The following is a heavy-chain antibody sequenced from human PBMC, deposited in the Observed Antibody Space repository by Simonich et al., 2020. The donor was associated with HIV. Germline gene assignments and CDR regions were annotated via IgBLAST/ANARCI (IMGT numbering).Heavy chain of an antibody. D-gene: IGHD5-12*01. J-gene: IGHJ3*02. V-gene: IGHV4-34*01. CDR3: ARQSGYVDAFDT. Sequence: QVQLQQWGAGLLKSSETLSLTCAIYGGSFSTYYWNWIRQPPGKGLEWIGEIDHSGSTNNNPSLKSRVTISVDTSKNQFSLKLTSVTAADTAVYYCARQSGYVDAFDTWGQGTMVTVSS. CDR2: IDHSGST. CDR1: GGSFSTYY.